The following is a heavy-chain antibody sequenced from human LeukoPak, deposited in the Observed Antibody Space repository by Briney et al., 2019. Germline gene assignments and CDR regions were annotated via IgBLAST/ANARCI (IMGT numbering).Heavy chain of an antibody. J-gene: IGHJ3*02. CDR2: IIPILGIA. CDR3: ARSRYCSGGSCYSGDVFDT. V-gene: IGHV1-69*04. Sequence: AASVKVSCKASGGTFSSYAISWVRQAPGQGLEWMGRIIPILGIANYAQKFQGRVTITADKSTSTAYMELSSLRPEDTAVYYCARSRYCSGGSCYSGDVFDTWGQGTMVTVSS. CDR1: GGTFSSYA. D-gene: IGHD2-15*01.